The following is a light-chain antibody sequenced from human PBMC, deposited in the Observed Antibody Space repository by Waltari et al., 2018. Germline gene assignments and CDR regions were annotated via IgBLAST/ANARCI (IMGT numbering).Light chain of an antibody. CDR1: QSVSRT. Sequence: EIVLTQSPGPLSLSPGERATLSCTASQSVSRTLAWYQKKPGQAPRLLLYGASTRSTGIPERFSGGGSGTDFSLTISRLEPEDFAVYYCQHYVSLPATFGQGTKVEIK. CDR3: QHYVSLPAT. CDR2: GAS. J-gene: IGKJ1*01. V-gene: IGKV3-20*01.